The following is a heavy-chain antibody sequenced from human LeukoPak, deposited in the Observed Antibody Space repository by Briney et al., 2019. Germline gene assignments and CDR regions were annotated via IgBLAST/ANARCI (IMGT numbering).Heavy chain of an antibody. J-gene: IGHJ4*02. D-gene: IGHD5-18*01. V-gene: IGHV4-34*01. CDR2: INHGGST. CDR3: ARVGYSYGRGYGY. CDR1: GGSFSGYY. Sequence: TSETLSLTCAVDGGSFSGYYWSWIRQPPGKGLEWDGEINHGGSTNYNPSLKARVTISVDTSKNQFSLKLSSVTAADTAVYYCARVGYSYGRGYGYWGQGTLVTVSS.